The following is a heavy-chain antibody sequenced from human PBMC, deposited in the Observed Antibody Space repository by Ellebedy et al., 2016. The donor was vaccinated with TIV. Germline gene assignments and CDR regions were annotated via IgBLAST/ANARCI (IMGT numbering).Heavy chain of an antibody. CDR1: GDSVSSNSAA. D-gene: IGHD6-6*01. Sequence: SQTLSLTXXISGDSVSSNSAAWNWIRPSPSRGLEWLGRTYYRSKWYNDYAVSVKSRITINPDTSKNQFSLQLNSVTPEDTAVYYCAREAIKLRRAIDYWGQGTLVTVSS. CDR3: AREAIKLRRAIDY. CDR2: TYYRSKWYN. V-gene: IGHV6-1*01. J-gene: IGHJ4*02.